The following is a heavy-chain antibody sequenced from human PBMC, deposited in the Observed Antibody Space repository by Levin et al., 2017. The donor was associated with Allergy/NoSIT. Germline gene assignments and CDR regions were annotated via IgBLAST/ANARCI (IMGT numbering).Heavy chain of an antibody. CDR1: GFTFSNAW. V-gene: IGHV3-15*01. D-gene: IGHD6-19*01. Sequence: GESLKISCAASGFTFSNAWMSWVRQAPGKGLEWVGRIKSKTDGGTTDYAAPVKGRFTISRDDSKNTLYLQMNSLKTEDTAVYYCTTDQSGQTQQWLVAEAFDIWGQGTMVTVSS. CDR3: TTDQSGQTQQWLVAEAFDI. J-gene: IGHJ3*02. CDR2: IKSKTDGGTT.